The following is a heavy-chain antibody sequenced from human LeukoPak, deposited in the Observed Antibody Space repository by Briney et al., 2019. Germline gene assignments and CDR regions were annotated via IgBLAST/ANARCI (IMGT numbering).Heavy chain of an antibody. CDR2: INPETGGT. V-gene: IGHV1-2*02. Sequence: ASVKVSCKASGYTFTGHYMHWVRQAPGQGLEWMGWINPETGGTKYAQKFQGRVTMTRDTSISTTYMELIRLTSDDAAIYYCARVPGVKKILYFGDLSPHLDPWGQGTQVTVSS. J-gene: IGHJ5*02. CDR3: ARVPGVKKILYFGDLSPHLDP. D-gene: IGHD3-10*01. CDR1: GYTFTGHY.